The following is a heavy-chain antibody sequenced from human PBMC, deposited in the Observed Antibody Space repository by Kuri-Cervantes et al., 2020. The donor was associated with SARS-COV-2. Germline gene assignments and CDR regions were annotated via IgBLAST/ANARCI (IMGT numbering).Heavy chain of an antibody. D-gene: IGHD6-13*01. J-gene: IGHJ5*02. V-gene: IGHV5-10-1*01. CDR3: ARGYSSSEPSDHKWFDP. CDR1: GYDFNRYW. CDR2: IDPSDSYI. Sequence: GESLKISCQGYGYDFNRYWISWVRQMPGKGLEWMGRIDPSDSYINYNPSFQGHVTFSVDKSISTAYLQWSSLQASDSAIYYCARGYSSSEPSDHKWFDPWGQGTLVTVSS.